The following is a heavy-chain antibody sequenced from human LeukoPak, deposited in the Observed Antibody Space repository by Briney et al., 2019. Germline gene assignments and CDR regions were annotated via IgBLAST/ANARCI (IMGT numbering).Heavy chain of an antibody. J-gene: IGHJ4*02. V-gene: IGHV1-69*04. Sequence: SVKVSCKASGGTFSSYAISWVRQAPGQGLEWMGRIIPILGIANYAQKFQGRVTITADKSTSTAYMELSSLRSEDTAVYYCAREGLGYCSGGSCYSDYWGQGTLVTVSS. D-gene: IGHD2-15*01. CDR3: AREGLGYCSGGSCYSDY. CDR1: GGTFSSYA. CDR2: IIPILGIA.